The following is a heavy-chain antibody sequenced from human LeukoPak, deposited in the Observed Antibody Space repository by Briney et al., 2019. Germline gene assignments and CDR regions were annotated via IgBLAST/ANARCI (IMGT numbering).Heavy chain of an antibody. CDR3: ARAGETIFGAPNWFDP. CDR1: GYTFTSYD. D-gene: IGHD3-3*01. Sequence: ASVKVSCKASGYTFTSYDINWVRQAPGQGLEWMGWLNPNSGNRGYAQKFQGRVTMTTDTSTSTAYMELRSLRSDDTAVYYCARAGETIFGAPNWFDPWGQGTLVTVSS. CDR2: LNPNSGNR. J-gene: IGHJ5*02. V-gene: IGHV1-8*02.